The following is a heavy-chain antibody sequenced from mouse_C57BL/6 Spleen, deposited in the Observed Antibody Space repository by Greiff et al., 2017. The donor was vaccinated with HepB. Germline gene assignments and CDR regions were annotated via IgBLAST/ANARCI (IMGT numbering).Heavy chain of an antibody. CDR2: IYPRDGST. Sequence: QVQLQQSGPELVKPGASVKLSCKASGYTFTSYDINWVKQRPGQGLEWIGWIYPRDGSTKYNEKFTGKATLTVDTSSSTAYMERHSLTSEDSAVYFCAELGRVSAAWYFDVWGTGTTVTVSS. D-gene: IGHD4-1*01. CDR1: GYTFTSYD. J-gene: IGHJ1*03. V-gene: IGHV1-85*01. CDR3: AELGRVSAAWYFDV.